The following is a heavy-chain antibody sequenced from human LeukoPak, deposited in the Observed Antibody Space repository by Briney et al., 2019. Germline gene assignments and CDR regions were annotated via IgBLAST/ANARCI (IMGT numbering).Heavy chain of an antibody. Sequence: GGSLRLSYAASGFTFSSYGMHWVRPAPGKGLEWGAYIRYDGSNKYYADSVKGRFTISRDNSKNTLYLQMSSLRAEDTAVYYCAKDQRRYSSGGSCYSIDYWGQGTLVTVSS. CDR3: AKDQRRYSSGGSCYSIDY. CDR2: IRYDGSNK. J-gene: IGHJ4*02. CDR1: GFTFSSYG. V-gene: IGHV3-30*02. D-gene: IGHD2-15*01.